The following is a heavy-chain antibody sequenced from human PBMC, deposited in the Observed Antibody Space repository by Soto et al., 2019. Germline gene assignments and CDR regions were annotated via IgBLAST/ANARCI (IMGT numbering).Heavy chain of an antibody. V-gene: IGHV3-33*01. CDR2: IWYEGSNK. Sequence: QVQLVESGGGVVQPGRSLRLSCAASGFTFSSYGMHWVRQAPGKGLEWVAVIWYEGSNKYYADSVKGRFTISRDNSKTTLYLQVNRLRAEDTAVYYCARKGRGPGSNYYGMDVWGQGTTVTVSS. D-gene: IGHD3-10*01. CDR3: ARKGRGPGSNYYGMDV. J-gene: IGHJ6*02. CDR1: GFTFSSYG.